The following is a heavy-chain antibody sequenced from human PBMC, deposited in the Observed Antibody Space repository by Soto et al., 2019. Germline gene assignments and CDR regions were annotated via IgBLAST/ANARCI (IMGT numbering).Heavy chain of an antibody. CDR2: ISSSGSTI. V-gene: IGHV3-48*03. D-gene: IGHD6-19*01. CDR1: GFTFSSYE. Sequence: EVQLVESGGGLVQPGGSLRLSCAASGFTFSSYEMNWVRQAPGKGLEWGSYISSSGSTIYYADSVKGRFTISRDNAKNSLYLQMNSLRAEDTAVYYCARQGYSSGWYSWYYGMDVWGQGTTVTVSS. J-gene: IGHJ6*02. CDR3: ARQGYSSGWYSWYYGMDV.